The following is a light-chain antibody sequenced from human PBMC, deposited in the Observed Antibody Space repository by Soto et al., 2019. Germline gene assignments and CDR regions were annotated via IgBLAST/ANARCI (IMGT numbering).Light chain of an antibody. CDR1: QSISGRH. Sequence: EIVLTQSPGTLSLSPGERATLSCRASQSISGRHLAWYQQKPGQAPRLLIYGASSRASDIPDRFSGSGSGTDFTLTISSLEPEDVAVYHCQQYGSSPLTFGGGTKVDIK. V-gene: IGKV3-20*01. J-gene: IGKJ4*01. CDR3: QQYGSSPLT. CDR2: GAS.